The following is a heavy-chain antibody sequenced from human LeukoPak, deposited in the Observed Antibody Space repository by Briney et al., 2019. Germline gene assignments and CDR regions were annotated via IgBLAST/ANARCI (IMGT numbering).Heavy chain of an antibody. V-gene: IGHV3-72*01. CDR2: VRNKVNSHTT. CDR3: ARGFRGFDT. Sequence: RRSLRLSCTASGFIFNNHYIDWVRRPPGKWLEWVGRVRNKVNSHTTEYGASFKGRFTVSRDDSKNSIYLQMNSLNIEDTAMYYCARGFRGFDTWGQGILVTVSS. D-gene: IGHD3-10*01. J-gene: IGHJ5*02. CDR1: GFIFNNHY.